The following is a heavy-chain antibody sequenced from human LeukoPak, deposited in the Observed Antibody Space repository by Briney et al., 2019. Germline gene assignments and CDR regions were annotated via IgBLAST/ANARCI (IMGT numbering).Heavy chain of an antibody. D-gene: IGHD6-19*01. CDR3: ARHVHIAVTGTLGHWDY. CDR2: IYYSGTT. CDR1: GGSISSSSYS. Sequence: SETLSLTCPVSGGSISSSSYSWGWIRQPPGKGLEWIGSIYYSGTTYHNPSLKSRVTISVDTSKNQFSLRLSSVTAADTAMYYCARHVHIAVTGTLGHWDYWGQGTLVTVSS. V-gene: IGHV4-39*01. J-gene: IGHJ4*02.